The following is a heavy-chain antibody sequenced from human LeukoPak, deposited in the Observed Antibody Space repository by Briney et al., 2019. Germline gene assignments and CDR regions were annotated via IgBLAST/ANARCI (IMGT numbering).Heavy chain of an antibody. D-gene: IGHD3-22*01. V-gene: IGHV3-74*01. CDR2: INSDGSST. J-gene: IGHJ4*02. CDR3: ARDGRAPLYYYDSSGYIDY. Sequence: GGSLGLSCAASGFTFSSSWMHWFRQTPGKGLVWVSRINSDGSSTIYADSVKGRFTISRDNARNTLYLQVNSLRAEDTAVYRCARDGRAPLYYYDSSGYIDYWGQGTLVTVSS. CDR1: GFTFSSSW.